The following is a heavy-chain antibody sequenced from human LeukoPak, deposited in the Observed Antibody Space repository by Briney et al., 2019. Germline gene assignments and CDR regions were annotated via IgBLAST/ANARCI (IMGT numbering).Heavy chain of an antibody. D-gene: IGHD6-19*01. J-gene: IGHJ4*02. Sequence: SETLSLTCTVSGGSISSSSYYWGWIRQPPGKGLEWIGSIYYSGSTYYNPSLKSRVTISVDTSKNQFSLKLSSVTAADTAVYCCASSGWYLIDYWGQGTLVTVSS. CDR2: IYYSGST. CDR1: GGSISSSSYY. CDR3: ASSGWYLIDY. V-gene: IGHV4-39*01.